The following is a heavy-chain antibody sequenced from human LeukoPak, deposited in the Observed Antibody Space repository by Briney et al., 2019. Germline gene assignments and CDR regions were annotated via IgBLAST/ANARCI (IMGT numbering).Heavy chain of an antibody. CDR3: ARDRSYYDSSVYFDN. V-gene: IGHV4-31*03. CDR2: IYYSGST. CDR1: GGSISSGGYY. D-gene: IGHD3-22*01. Sequence: PPQARSLACTVSGGSISSGGYYWSWIRQHPGKGLEWIGYIYYSGSTYYNPSLKSRVTISVDTSKNQFSLQLSSVTAADTAVYYCARDRSYYDSSVYFDNTGDGTPWTVSS. J-gene: IGHJ4*03.